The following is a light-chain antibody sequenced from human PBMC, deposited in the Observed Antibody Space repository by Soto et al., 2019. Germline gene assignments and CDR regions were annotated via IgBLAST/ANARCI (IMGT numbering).Light chain of an antibody. Sequence: EIVMTQSPATLSVSPGERATLSCRASQSVSSNLAWYQQKPGQAPRLLIYGASTRATGIPARFSGSGSGTGFPLTLRSLQSEDFAVYYCQQYTNWPQTFGQGTKVEIK. J-gene: IGKJ1*01. CDR2: GAS. V-gene: IGKV3-15*01. CDR3: QQYTNWPQT. CDR1: QSVSSN.